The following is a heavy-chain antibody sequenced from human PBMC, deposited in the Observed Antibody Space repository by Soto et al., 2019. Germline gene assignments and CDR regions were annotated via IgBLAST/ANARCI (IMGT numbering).Heavy chain of an antibody. CDR2: ILVDGRT. J-gene: IGHJ3*01. Sequence: QPGGSLRLSCAASGFICSSYDMSWVRQAPGKGLEWVSTILVDGRTFYVDSVKGRFTISRDSSQNTVYLQMNSLTAGDTALYYCAKATATGGGAFDLCGQGTMVTVSS. CDR3: AKATATGGGAFDL. D-gene: IGHD2-8*02. CDR1: GFICSSYD. V-gene: IGHV3-23*01.